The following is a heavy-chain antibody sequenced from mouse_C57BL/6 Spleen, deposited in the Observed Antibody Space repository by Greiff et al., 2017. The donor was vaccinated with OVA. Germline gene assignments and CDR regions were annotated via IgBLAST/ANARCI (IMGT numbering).Heavy chain of an antibody. CDR2: ISNGGGST. CDR3: ARHSPYYAMDY. D-gene: IGHD6-1*01. V-gene: IGHV5-12*01. J-gene: IGHJ4*01. CDR1: GFTFSDYY. Sequence: DVKLQESGGGLVQPGGSLKLSCAASGFTFSDYYMYWVRQTPEKRLEWVAYISNGGGSTYYPDTVKGRFTISRDNAKNTLYLQMSRLKSEDTAMYYCARHSPYYAMDYWGQGTSVTVSS.